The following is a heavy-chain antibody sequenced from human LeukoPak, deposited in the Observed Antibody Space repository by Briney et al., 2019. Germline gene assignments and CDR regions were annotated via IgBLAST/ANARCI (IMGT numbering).Heavy chain of an antibody. Sequence: GGSLRLSCAASGFXFRSFAMSWVRQAPGKGLEWVAVTSGDEDSTHYAESVRGRFIISTDNSKNSLNLQMNSLRAEDTAVYYCTKDVMTGFSSGWYLGSWGQGTQVTVSS. D-gene: IGHD6-25*01. CDR3: TKDVMTGFSSGWYLGS. J-gene: IGHJ4*02. V-gene: IGHV3-23*01. CDR1: GFXFRSFA. CDR2: TSGDEDST.